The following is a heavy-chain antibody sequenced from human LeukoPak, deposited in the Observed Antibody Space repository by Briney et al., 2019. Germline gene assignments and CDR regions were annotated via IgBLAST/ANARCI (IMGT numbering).Heavy chain of an antibody. CDR2: FYYSGST. Sequence: SETLSLTCTVSGGSISSSSYYWGWLRQPPGKGLEGIGSFYYSGSTYYNPSLKSRVTISVDTSKNQFSLKLSAVTAADTAVYYCASPSVDCGGDCYYFGFFDYWGQGTLVTVSS. J-gene: IGHJ4*02. CDR3: ASPSVDCGGDCYYFGFFDY. V-gene: IGHV4-39*01. CDR1: GGSISSSSYY. D-gene: IGHD2-21*02.